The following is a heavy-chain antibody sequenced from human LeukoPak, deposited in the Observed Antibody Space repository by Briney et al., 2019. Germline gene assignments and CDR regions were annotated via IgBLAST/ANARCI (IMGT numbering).Heavy chain of an antibody. V-gene: IGHV1-46*01. CDR2: INPSGGTT. J-gene: IGHJ4*02. Sequence: ASVKVSCMALGYSLTNYYVQWVRQAPGGGRGWVGEINPSGGTTSYAQKFQGRITVTTDTYTNTVYMDLSSLRSEDTATYYCARRPPTPRIGDGRFDYWGQGSLLTVAS. CDR3: ARRPPTPRIGDGRFDY. CDR1: GYSLTNYY. D-gene: IGHD1-26*01.